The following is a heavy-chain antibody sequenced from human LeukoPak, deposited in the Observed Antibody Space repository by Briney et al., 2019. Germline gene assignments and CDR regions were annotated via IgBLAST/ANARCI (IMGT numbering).Heavy chain of an antibody. CDR2: IYYSGST. Sequence: SETLSLTCTVSGGSISTYFWSWIRQPPGKGLEWIGHIYYSGSTTYNPPLQSRVTISLDASKNQFSLRLSSVTAADTAVYYCARHKTGGTYPLDYWGQGTLVTVSS. D-gene: IGHD1-26*01. CDR1: GGSISTYF. CDR3: ARHKTGGTYPLDY. J-gene: IGHJ4*02. V-gene: IGHV4-59*08.